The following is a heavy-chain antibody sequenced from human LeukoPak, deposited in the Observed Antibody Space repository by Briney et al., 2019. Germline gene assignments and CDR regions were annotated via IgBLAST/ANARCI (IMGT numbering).Heavy chain of an antibody. D-gene: IGHD3-16*01. CDR3: GEAVTDLGFDM. J-gene: IGHJ3*02. CDR2: ISRNGDTT. V-gene: IGHV3-64D*06. Sequence: PGGSLRLSCSASGFTFSTFPMHWVRQAPGKGLEYFSAISRNGDTTYYADSVKGRFTISRDNSKNTLYLQMSSLRPEDTAVYYGGEAVTDLGFDMWGEGTM. CDR1: GFTFSTFP.